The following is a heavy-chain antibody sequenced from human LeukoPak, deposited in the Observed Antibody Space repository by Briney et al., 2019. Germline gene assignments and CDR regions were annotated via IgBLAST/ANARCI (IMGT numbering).Heavy chain of an antibody. D-gene: IGHD6-6*01. Sequence: SVKVSCKASGGTFSSYAISWVRQAPGQGLEWMGRIIPILGIANYAQKFQGRVTITADKSTSTAYMELSSLRSDDTAVYYCVRSSRPSVDYWGQGTLVTVSS. CDR1: GGTFSSYA. CDR2: IIPILGIA. V-gene: IGHV1-69*04. J-gene: IGHJ4*02. CDR3: VRSSRPSVDY.